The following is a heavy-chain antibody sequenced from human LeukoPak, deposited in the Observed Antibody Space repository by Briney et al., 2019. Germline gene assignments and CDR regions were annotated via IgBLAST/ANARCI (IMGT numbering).Heavy chain of an antibody. Sequence: ASVKVSCKTSGHTFTSYYIHWVRQAPGQGLEWMGIINPSGGSTSYAQKFQGRVTMTRDTSTSTVYMELSSLRSEDTAVYYCASTSSGYYYVYWGQGTLVTVSS. J-gene: IGHJ4*02. D-gene: IGHD3-22*01. CDR3: ASTSSGYYYVY. CDR1: GHTFTSYY. CDR2: INPSGGST. V-gene: IGHV1-46*01.